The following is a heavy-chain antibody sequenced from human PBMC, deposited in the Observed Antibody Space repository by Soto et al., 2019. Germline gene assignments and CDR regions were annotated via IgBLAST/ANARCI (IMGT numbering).Heavy chain of an antibody. CDR2: IVVGSGNT. CDR3: AAKYSGSYYWYYFDY. CDR1: GFTFTSSA. Sequence: SVKVSCKASGFTFTSSAVQWVRQARGQRLEWIGWIVVGSGNTNYAQKFQERVTITRDMSTSTAYMELSSLRSEDTAVYYCAAKYSGSYYWYYFDYWGQGTLVTVSS. J-gene: IGHJ4*02. D-gene: IGHD1-26*01. V-gene: IGHV1-58*01.